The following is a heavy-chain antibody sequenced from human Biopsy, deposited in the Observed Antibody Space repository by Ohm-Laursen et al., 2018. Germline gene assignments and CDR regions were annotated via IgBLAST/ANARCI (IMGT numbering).Heavy chain of an antibody. V-gene: IGHV4-34*01. CDR3: ARGSGYFKLDV. CDR1: GESSSGYF. J-gene: IGHJ6*02. Sequence: PSETLSLTCAVNGESSSGYFWNWIRQPPGQGLEWIGEINQSGSTKYNPSLKRRATLSADSSNSQFSLRLTSVTAADTAIYYCARGSGYFKLDVWGQGTTVTVSS. CDR2: INQSGST. D-gene: IGHD5-12*01.